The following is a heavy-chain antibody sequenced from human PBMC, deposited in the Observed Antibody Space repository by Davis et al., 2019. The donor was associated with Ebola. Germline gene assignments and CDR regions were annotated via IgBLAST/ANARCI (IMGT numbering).Heavy chain of an antibody. Sequence: SETLSLTCAVYGGSFSGYYWSWIRQPPGKGLEWIGEINHSGSTNYNPSLKSRVTISVDTSKNQFSLKLSSVTAADTAVYYCARQGYYDSGSYYYFGYWGQGTLVTVSS. J-gene: IGHJ4*02. CDR2: INHSGST. CDR1: GGSFSGYY. D-gene: IGHD3-10*01. CDR3: ARQGYYDSGSYYYFGY. V-gene: IGHV4-34*01.